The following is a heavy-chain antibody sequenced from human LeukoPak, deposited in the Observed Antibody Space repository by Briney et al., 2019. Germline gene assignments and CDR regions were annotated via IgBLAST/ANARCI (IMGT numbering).Heavy chain of an antibody. D-gene: IGHD6-19*01. Sequence: ASVKVSCKASGFTFTNYGIAWVRQAPGQGLEWMGWISAYNGDKKYAQNFQGRLSMTTDSSMSTAYMELRSPRSDDTAVYYCTRDFSNTSGFKVVVDFWGQGTLVTVSS. J-gene: IGHJ4*02. V-gene: IGHV1-18*04. CDR2: ISAYNGDK. CDR3: TRDFSNTSGFKVVVDF. CDR1: GFTFTNYG.